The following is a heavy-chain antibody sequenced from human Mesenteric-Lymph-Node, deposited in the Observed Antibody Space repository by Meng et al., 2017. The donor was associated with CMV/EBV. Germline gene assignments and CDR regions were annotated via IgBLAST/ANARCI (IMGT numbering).Heavy chain of an antibody. CDR3: ARDRTESYCIDY. CDR2: ISYDASRK. CDR1: GFTFNNYA. Sequence: GESLKISCAASGFTFNNYAMHWVRQAPGKGLEWLAFISYDASRKHYADSVRGRFTISRDNSENTLYVQMNSLGVEDTAIYYCARDRTESYCIDYWGQGTLVTVSS. D-gene: IGHD1-26*01. J-gene: IGHJ4*02. V-gene: IGHV3-30*04.